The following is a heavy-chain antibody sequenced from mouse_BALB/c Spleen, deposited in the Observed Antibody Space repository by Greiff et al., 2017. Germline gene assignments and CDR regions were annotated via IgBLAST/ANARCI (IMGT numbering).Heavy chain of an antibody. Sequence: EVKLQESGGGLVQPGGSRKLSCAASGFTFSSFGMHWVRQAPEKGLEWVAYISSGSSTIYYADTVKGRFTISRDNPKNTLFLQMTSLRSEDTAMYYCARSSYGNLYYFDYWGQGTTLTVSS. CDR1: GFTFSSFG. CDR2: ISSGSSTI. CDR3: ARSSYGNLYYFDY. D-gene: IGHD2-10*02. V-gene: IGHV5-17*02. J-gene: IGHJ2*01.